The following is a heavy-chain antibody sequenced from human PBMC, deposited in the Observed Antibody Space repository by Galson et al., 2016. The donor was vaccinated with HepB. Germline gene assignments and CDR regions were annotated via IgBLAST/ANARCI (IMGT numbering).Heavy chain of an antibody. D-gene: IGHD3-10*01. CDR3: ARRLALRPVDV. CDR2: IYYSGST. CDR1: GGSISTSPYY. Sequence: SETLSLTCTVSGGSISTSPYYWGWIRQPPGKGLECIGSIYYSGSTYYNPSLQSRVTISVDTSKNQFSLKLSSMTAADTAVYYCARRLALRPVDVWGQGTTVTVSS. V-gene: IGHV4-39*01. J-gene: IGHJ6*02.